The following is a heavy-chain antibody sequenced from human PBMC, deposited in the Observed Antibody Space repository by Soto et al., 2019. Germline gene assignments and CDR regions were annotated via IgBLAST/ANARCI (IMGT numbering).Heavy chain of an antibody. J-gene: IGHJ3*02. D-gene: IGHD3-10*01. Sequence: ASVKVSCKASGYSFSSFGISWVRQAPGQGLEWVGWVSVPSGDTSSAQNFQGRVTITADKSTSTAYMELSSLRSEDTAVYYCARERIYPSVGDIPKTHAFDIWGQGTMVTVSS. V-gene: IGHV1-18*01. CDR2: VSVPSGDT. CDR1: GYSFSSFG. CDR3: ARERIYPSVGDIPKTHAFDI.